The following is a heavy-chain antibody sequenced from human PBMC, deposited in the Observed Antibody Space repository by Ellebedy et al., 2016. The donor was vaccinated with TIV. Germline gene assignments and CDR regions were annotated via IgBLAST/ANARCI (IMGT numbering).Heavy chain of an antibody. D-gene: IGHD4/OR15-4a*01. J-gene: IGHJ6*02. CDR3: ARGGANNYYYYYGMDV. V-gene: IGHV1-18*01. CDR2: ISAYNGNT. Sequence: ASVKVSXXASGYTFTSYDISWVRQAPGQGLEWMGWISAYNGNTNYAQKLQGRVTMTRDTSTSTVYMELSSLRSEDTAVYSCARGGANNYYYYYGMDVWGQGTTVTVSS. CDR1: GYTFTSYD.